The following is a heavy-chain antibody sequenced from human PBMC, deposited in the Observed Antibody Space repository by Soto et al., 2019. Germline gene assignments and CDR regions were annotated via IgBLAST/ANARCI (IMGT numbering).Heavy chain of an antibody. D-gene: IGHD3-3*01. CDR1: GGSISSSNW. Sequence: SETLSLTCAVSGGSISSSNWWSWVRQPPGKGLEWIGEIYHSGSTNYNPSLKSRVTISVDKSKNQFSLKLSSVTAADTAVYYCARDLWTSNPYYYYYGMDVWGQGTTVTVSS. V-gene: IGHV4-4*02. CDR3: ARDLWTSNPYYYYYGMDV. CDR2: IYHSGST. J-gene: IGHJ6*02.